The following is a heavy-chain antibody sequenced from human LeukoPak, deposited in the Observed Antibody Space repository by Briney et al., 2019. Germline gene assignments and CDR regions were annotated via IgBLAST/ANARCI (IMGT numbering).Heavy chain of an antibody. Sequence: SSETLSLTCTVSGGSISSYYWSWIRQPPGKGLEWIGYIYYSGSTNYNPSLKSRVTISVDTSKNQSSLKLSSVTAADTAVYYCARHNRDERVPAAISRPYYFYGMDVWGQGTTVTVSS. J-gene: IGHJ6*02. CDR1: GGSISSYY. CDR3: ARHNRDERVPAAISRPYYFYGMDV. V-gene: IGHV4-59*08. D-gene: IGHD2-2*01. CDR2: IYYSGST.